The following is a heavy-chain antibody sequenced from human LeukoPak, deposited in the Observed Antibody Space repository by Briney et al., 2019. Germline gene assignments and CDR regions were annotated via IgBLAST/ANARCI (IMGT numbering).Heavy chain of an antibody. Sequence: ASVKVSXKASGGTFSSYAISWVRQAPGQGLEWMGGIIPIFGTANYAQKFQGRVTITTDESTSTAYMELGSLRSEDTAVYYCAVPAAIDYYYYYYMDVWGKGTTVTVSS. J-gene: IGHJ6*03. CDR1: GGTFSSYA. D-gene: IGHD2-2*01. CDR3: AVPAAIDYYYYYYMDV. CDR2: IIPIFGTA. V-gene: IGHV1-69*05.